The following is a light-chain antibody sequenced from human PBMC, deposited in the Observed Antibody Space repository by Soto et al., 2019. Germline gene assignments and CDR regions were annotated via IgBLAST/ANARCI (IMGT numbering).Light chain of an antibody. CDR3: QQYGSSGT. V-gene: IGKV3-15*01. CDR2: GAS. Sequence: VMTQSPATLSVSPGERATLSCRASQTINNNVAWYQLKDGQVPRLLIYGASTRATDVPARFSGSGSGTDFTLTISRLEPEDFAVYYCQQYGSSGTFGQGTKVDIK. CDR1: QTINNN. J-gene: IGKJ1*01.